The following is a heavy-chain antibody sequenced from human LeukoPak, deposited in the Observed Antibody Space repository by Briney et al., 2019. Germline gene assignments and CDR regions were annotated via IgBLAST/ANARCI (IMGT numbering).Heavy chain of an antibody. V-gene: IGHV1-2*02. CDR2: INPNSGGT. Sequence: GASVKVSCKASGYTFTGYYMHWVRQAPGQGLEWMGWINPNSGGTNYAQKFQGRVTITTDESTSTAYMELSSLRSEDTAVYYCAGGRDGYNECFDYWGQGTLVTVSS. D-gene: IGHD5-24*01. CDR1: GYTFTGYY. J-gene: IGHJ4*02. CDR3: AGGRDGYNECFDY.